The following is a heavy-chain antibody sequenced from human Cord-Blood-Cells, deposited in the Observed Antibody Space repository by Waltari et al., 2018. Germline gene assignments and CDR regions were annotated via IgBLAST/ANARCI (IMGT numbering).Heavy chain of an antibody. Sequence: QVQLMQSGADGKKPGAAVKVPGRASGYTFTVYNMHLVRQAPGQGLEWMGWINPNSGGTNYAQKFQGRVTMTRDTSISSAYMGLSRLRSDDTAVYYCARREGGSGSYWFDPWGQGTLVTVSS. CDR1: GYTFTVYN. D-gene: IGHD3-10*01. CDR2: INPNSGGT. CDR3: ARREGGSGSYWFDP. J-gene: IGHJ5*02. V-gene: IGHV1-2*02.